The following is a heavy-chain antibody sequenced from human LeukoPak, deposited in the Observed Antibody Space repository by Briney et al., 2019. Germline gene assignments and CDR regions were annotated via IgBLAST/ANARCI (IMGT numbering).Heavy chain of an antibody. Sequence: PSETLSLTCTVSGGSISSYYWSWIRQPAGKGLEWIGRIYTSGSTNYNPSLKSRVTISVDTSKNQFSLKLSSVTAADTAVYYCARDAYYDFWSGLLDYWGQGTLVTVSS. V-gene: IGHV4-4*07. CDR2: IYTSGST. CDR3: ARDAYYDFWSGLLDY. D-gene: IGHD3-3*01. J-gene: IGHJ4*02. CDR1: GGSISSYY.